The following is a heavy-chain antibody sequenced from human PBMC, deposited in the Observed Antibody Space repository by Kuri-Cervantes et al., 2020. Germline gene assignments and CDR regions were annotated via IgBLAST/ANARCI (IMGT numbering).Heavy chain of an antibody. CDR2: IYYSGST. D-gene: IGHD3-9*01. CDR1: GGSISSYY. Sequence: GSLSLSCTVSGGSISSYYWSWIRQPPGKGLEWIGYIYYSGSTNYNPSLKSRVTISVDTSKNQFSLKLSSVTAADTAVYYCAREAADILTGYPNYFDYWGQGTLVTVSS. V-gene: IGHV4-59*01. CDR3: AREAADILTGYPNYFDY. J-gene: IGHJ4*02.